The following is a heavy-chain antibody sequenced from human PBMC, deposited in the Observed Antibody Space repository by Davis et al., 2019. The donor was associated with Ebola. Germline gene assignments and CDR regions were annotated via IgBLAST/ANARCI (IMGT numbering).Heavy chain of an antibody. D-gene: IGHD1-26*01. CDR1: GLTVSNNY. V-gene: IGHV3-53*01. Sequence: PGGSLRLSCAASGLTVSNNYMTWVRQAPGKGLEWVSLIYSGGETHYAESVKGRFTTSRDISSNTVYLQMSSLRAEDTAIYYCGKATWELRDFDHWGPGTLVTVSS. J-gene: IGHJ4*02. CDR3: GKATWELRDFDH. CDR2: IYSGGET.